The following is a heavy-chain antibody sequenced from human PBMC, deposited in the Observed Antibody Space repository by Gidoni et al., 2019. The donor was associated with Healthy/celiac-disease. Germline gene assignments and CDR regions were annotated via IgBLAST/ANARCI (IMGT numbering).Heavy chain of an antibody. V-gene: IGHV4-31*03. CDR3: ARTVPPAPDIAVAGHAFDI. CDR2: IYYSGST. J-gene: IGHJ3*02. CDR1: GGSISSGGYY. Sequence: QVQLQESGPGLVKPSQTLSLTCTVSGGSISSGGYYWSWIRQHPGKGLEWIGYIYYSGSTYYNPSLKSRVTISVDTSKNQFSLKLSSVTAADTAVYYCARTVPPAPDIAVAGHAFDIWGQGTMVTVSS. D-gene: IGHD6-19*01.